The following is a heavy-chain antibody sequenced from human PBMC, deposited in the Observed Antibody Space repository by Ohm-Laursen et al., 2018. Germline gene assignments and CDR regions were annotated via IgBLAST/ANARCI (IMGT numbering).Heavy chain of an antibody. J-gene: IGHJ4*02. CDR3: TRSFSSSPLDY. Sequence: PTQTLTLTCSFSGFSLSTTGEGVGWIRQPPGKALEWLALIYWSDDKRYRPSLKSRLTITKDTSKNQVVLTVTNMDPVDTATYYCTRSFSSSPLDYWGQGILVTVSS. CDR2: IYWSDDK. V-gene: IGHV2-5*01. D-gene: IGHD6-6*01. CDR1: GFSLSTTGEG.